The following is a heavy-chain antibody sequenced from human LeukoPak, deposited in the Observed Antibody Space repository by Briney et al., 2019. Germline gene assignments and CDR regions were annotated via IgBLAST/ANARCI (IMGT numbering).Heavy chain of an antibody. Sequence: GGSLRLSCTASGFTFSSYAMHWVRQAPGKVLEYVSAFNSNGGNRHYADSVKGRFSISRDNSKNTLCLQMGSLRVEDMAVYYCARARLKGSSSASYQYYYLDVWGKGTTVTVSS. CDR1: GFTFSSYA. CDR3: ARARLKGSSSASYQYYYLDV. CDR2: FNSNGGNR. J-gene: IGHJ6*03. D-gene: IGHD6-6*01. V-gene: IGHV3-64*02.